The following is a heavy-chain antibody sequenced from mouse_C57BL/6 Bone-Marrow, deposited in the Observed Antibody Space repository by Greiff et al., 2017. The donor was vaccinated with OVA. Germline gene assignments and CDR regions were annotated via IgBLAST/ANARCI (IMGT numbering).Heavy chain of an antibody. D-gene: IGHD2-5*01. CDR1: GYAFTDYY. CDR2: INPNNGGT. Sequence: EVQLQQSGPELVKPGASVKISCKASGYAFTDYYMNWVKQSHGKSLEWIGDINPNNGGTSYNQKFKGKATLTVDKSSSTAYMELRSLTSEDAAVDYCARIAYYSNYEAMDYWGQGTSVTVSS. V-gene: IGHV1-26*01. CDR3: ARIAYYSNYEAMDY. J-gene: IGHJ4*01.